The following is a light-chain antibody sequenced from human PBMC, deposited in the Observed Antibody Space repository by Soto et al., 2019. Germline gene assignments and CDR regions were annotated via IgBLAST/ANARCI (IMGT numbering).Light chain of an antibody. CDR3: QQYNSYSPWT. J-gene: IGKJ1*01. CDR1: QSISSW. V-gene: IGKV1-5*03. CDR2: KAS. Sequence: DIQMTQSPSTLSASVGDRVTITCRASQSISSWLAWYQQKPGKAPKLLIYKASSLESGVPSRFSGSGSGTEFTLNISILQPYDFATYYCQQYNSYSPWTFGQGTKVEIK.